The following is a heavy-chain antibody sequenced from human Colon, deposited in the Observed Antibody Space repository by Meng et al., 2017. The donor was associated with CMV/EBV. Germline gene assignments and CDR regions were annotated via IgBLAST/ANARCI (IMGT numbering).Heavy chain of an antibody. V-gene: IGHV3-23*01. CDR3: ARIYGHSAGYYYHAMDV. D-gene: IGHD3-10*01. CDR2: ISDSGDRT. Sequence: GESLKISCAASEFTFSNYAMTWVRQAPGRGLEGVSSISDSGDRTYYVDSVRSRFTISRDNSKNTLYLQMNSLRAEDTAIYYCARIYGHSAGYYYHAMDVWGQGTTVTVSS. CDR1: EFTFSNYA. J-gene: IGHJ6*02.